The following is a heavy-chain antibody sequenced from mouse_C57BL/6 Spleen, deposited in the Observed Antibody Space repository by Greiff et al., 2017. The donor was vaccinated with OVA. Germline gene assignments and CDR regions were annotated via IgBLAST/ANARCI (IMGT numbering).Heavy chain of an antibody. V-gene: IGHV1-7*01. Sequence: VQGVESGAELVKPGASVKMSCKASGYTFTSYWMPWVKQRPGQGLEWIGNINPSSGNTKYNQKFKDKATMTADKSSSTAYMQLSSLTYEDAAVYCCASDECNSFDYWGQGTTLTVSS. CDR1: GYTFTSYW. J-gene: IGHJ2*01. CDR3: ASDECNSFDY. CDR2: INPSSGNT.